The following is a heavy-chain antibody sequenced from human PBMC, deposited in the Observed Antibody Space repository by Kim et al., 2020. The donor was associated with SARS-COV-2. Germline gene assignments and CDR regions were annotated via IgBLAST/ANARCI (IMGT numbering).Heavy chain of an antibody. CDR3: ARGRRYCTSNTACSIDDFDI. CDR2: ISTHIGNP. Sequence: ASVKVSCKASGYSFTNSAINWVRQAPGHGLERMGWISTHIGNPTYAQGFTGRFVFSLDTSVSTAYLQISSLEAEDTAVYYCARGRRYCTSNTACSIDDFDIWGQGTMVTVSS. V-gene: IGHV7-4-1*02. J-gene: IGHJ3*02. D-gene: IGHD2-2*01. CDR1: GYSFTNSA.